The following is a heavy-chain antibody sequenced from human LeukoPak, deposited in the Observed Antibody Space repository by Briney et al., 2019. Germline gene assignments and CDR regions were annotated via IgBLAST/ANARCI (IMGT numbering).Heavy chain of an antibody. Sequence: GGSLRLSCAASGFTFSSYSMNWVRQAPGKGLEWVSSISSSSSYIYYADSVKGRFTISRDNAKNSLSLQMNSLRAEDTALYYCAKDYDSSGWYEGTDFDYWGQGTLVTVSS. J-gene: IGHJ4*02. CDR1: GFTFSSYS. CDR2: ISSSSSYI. V-gene: IGHV3-21*04. CDR3: AKDYDSSGWYEGTDFDY. D-gene: IGHD6-19*01.